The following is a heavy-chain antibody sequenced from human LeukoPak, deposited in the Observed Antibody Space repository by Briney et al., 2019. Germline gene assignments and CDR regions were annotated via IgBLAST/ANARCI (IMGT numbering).Heavy chain of an antibody. V-gene: IGHV3-23*01. Sequence: GGSLRLSCAASGFTFSSYAVTWVRQAPGKGLEWVSTSSSSGSRTYYADSVKGRFTISRDDSKNTLFLRMSSLRAEDTAVYYCAKDNILPTAKTTLDYWGQGTLVTVSS. J-gene: IGHJ4*02. CDR3: AKDNILPTAKTTLDY. CDR1: GFTFSSYA. D-gene: IGHD2-2*01. CDR2: SSSSGSRT.